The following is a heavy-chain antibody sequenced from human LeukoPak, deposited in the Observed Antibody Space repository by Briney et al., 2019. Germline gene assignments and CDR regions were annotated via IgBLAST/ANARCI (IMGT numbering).Heavy chain of an antibody. J-gene: IGHJ6*03. CDR3: ARIHDDYVRGSYNGYYYMDV. CDR1: GGSISSYY. Sequence: PSETLSLTCTVSGGSISSYYWSWIRQPPGKGLEWIGYIYYSGSTNYNPSLKSRVTISVDTSKNQFSLKLSSVTAADTAVYYCARIHDDYVRGSYNGYYYMDVWGKGTTVTISS. CDR2: IYYSGST. D-gene: IGHD3-16*01. V-gene: IGHV4-59*08.